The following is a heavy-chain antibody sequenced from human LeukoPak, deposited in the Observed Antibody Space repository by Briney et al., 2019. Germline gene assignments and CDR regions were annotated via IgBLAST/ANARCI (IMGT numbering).Heavy chain of an antibody. Sequence: WASVKVSCKASGGTFSSYAISWVRQAPGQGLEWMGGIIPIFGTANYAQKFQGRVTITTDESMSTAYMELSSLRSEDTAVYYCARPIHDSQAFDYWGQGTLVTVSS. CDR3: ARPIHDSQAFDY. V-gene: IGHV1-69*05. J-gene: IGHJ4*02. D-gene: IGHD3-22*01. CDR1: GGTFSSYA. CDR2: IIPIFGTA.